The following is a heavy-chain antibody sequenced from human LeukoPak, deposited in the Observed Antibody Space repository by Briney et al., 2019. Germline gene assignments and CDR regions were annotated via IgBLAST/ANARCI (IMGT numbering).Heavy chain of an antibody. V-gene: IGHV1-18*04. Sequence: ASVKVSCKASGYSFTSYGISWVRQAPGQGLEWMGWISVYNGNTNYAQKLQGRVTMTRDTSISTAYMELSRLRSDDTAVYYCARVIGPADPADYWGQGTLVTVSS. CDR2: ISVYNGNT. J-gene: IGHJ4*02. CDR3: ARVIGPADPADY. CDR1: GYSFTSYG.